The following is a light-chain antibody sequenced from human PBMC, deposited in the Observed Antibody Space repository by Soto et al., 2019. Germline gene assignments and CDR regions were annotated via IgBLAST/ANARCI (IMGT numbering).Light chain of an antibody. CDR1: QSVSIN. J-gene: IGKJ3*01. V-gene: IGKV3-15*01. CDR2: GAS. CDR3: QQYNNWPLPST. Sequence: EIVMTQSPATLSVSPGERATLSCRASQSVSINLAWYQQKPGQAPRLLIYGASTRATGIPARFSGSGSGTEFTLTISSLQSEDFAVYYCQQYNNWPLPSTFGPGTKVDIK.